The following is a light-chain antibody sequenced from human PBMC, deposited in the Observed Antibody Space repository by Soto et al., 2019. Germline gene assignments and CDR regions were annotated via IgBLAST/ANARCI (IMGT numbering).Light chain of an antibody. Sequence: EMVMTQSPATLSVSPGETATLSCRASQSISSNLAWYQQKPGQAPRLLMYGASTRATGIPARFSGSGSGTEFTLTISGLLSEDSAFYYCQQYDIWPRTFGQGTKVETK. V-gene: IGKV3D-15*01. CDR1: QSISSN. CDR2: GAS. CDR3: QQYDIWPRT. J-gene: IGKJ1*01.